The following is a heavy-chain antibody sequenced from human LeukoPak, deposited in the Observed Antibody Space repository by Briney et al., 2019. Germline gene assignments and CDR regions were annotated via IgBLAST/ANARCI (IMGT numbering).Heavy chain of an antibody. J-gene: IGHJ4*02. CDR1: GYTFTSYD. CDR3: ARARNVQRPHFDY. Sequence: ASVKVSCKASGYTFTSYDINWVRQATGQGLEWMGWMNPNSGNTGYAQKFQGRVTMTRNTSISTAYMELSSLRSEDTAVYYCARARNVQRPHFDYWGQGTLATVSS. D-gene: IGHD6-25*01. CDR2: MNPNSGNT. V-gene: IGHV1-8*01.